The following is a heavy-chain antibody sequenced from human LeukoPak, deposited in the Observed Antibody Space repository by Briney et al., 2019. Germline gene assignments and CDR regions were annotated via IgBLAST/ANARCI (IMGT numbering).Heavy chain of an antibody. Sequence: LRPFRSTPGIPLDDYAMNWVGQAPGKALEWFSGISWNSGSIGYADSVKGRFTISRDNAKNSLYLQMNSLRAEDTALYYCAKDIVSNPYYFDYWGQGTLVTVSS. CDR3: AKDIVSNPYYFDY. J-gene: IGHJ4*02. CDR2: ISWNSGSI. CDR1: GIPLDDYA. V-gene: IGHV3-9*01.